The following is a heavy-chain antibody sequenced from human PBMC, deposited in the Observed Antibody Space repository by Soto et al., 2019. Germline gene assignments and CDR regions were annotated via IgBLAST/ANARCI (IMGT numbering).Heavy chain of an antibody. CDR1: GFTFSSYG. CDR2: ISYDGSNK. J-gene: IGHJ6*02. D-gene: IGHD3-10*01. CDR3: AKEGREFYYYGMDV. V-gene: IGHV3-30*18. Sequence: QVQLVESGGGVVQPGRSLRLSCAASGFTFSSYGMHWVRQAPGKGLEWVAVISYDGSNKYYADSVKGRFTISRDNSKNTLYLQMNSLRAEDTAVYYCAKEGREFYYYGMDVWGQGTTVTVSS.